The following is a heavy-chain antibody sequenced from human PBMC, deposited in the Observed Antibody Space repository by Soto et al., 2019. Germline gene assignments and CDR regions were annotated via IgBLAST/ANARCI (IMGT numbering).Heavy chain of an antibody. J-gene: IGHJ4*02. CDR3: ARRYGGNLDY. D-gene: IGHD1-26*01. CDR2: IYYSGST. Sequence: QVQLQESGPGLVKPSETLSLTCTVSGGSISNFYWSWIRQPPGKGLEWIGYIYYSGSTNYNPSLKSRVTISVDTSKNQFSLKLSPVTAADTAVYFCARRYGGNLDYWGQGTLVTVSS. V-gene: IGHV4-59*08. CDR1: GGSISNFY.